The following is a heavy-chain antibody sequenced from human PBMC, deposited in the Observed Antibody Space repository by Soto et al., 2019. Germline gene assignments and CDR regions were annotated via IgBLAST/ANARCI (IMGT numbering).Heavy chain of an antibody. Sequence: GGSLRLPCAASGFTFSNYDMHWVRQAPGKGLEWVAVISYDGSNKYYADSVRGRFTISRDNSKNTLYLQRNSLRSEDTAVYYCARDPASGIAVAGIYYYYGMDVWGQGTTVTVSS. CDR2: ISYDGSNK. CDR3: ARDPASGIAVAGIYYYYGMDV. CDR1: GFTFSNYD. V-gene: IGHV3-30*03. D-gene: IGHD6-19*01. J-gene: IGHJ6*02.